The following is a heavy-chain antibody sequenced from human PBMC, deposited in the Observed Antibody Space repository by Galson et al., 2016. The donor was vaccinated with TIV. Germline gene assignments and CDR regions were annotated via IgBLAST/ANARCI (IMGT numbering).Heavy chain of an antibody. Sequence: LTCTVSGGSVSHTSYYWGWIRQPPGKGLEWIGTVYYTGITFYNPSLESRVTISVDTSKNQFSLRLSSVSAADTAVYFCARTTGAGIAARVLFDFWGQGTLVTVSS. V-gene: IGHV4-39*07. CDR1: GGSVSHTSYY. CDR2: VYYTGIT. CDR3: ARTTGAGIAARVLFDF. J-gene: IGHJ4*02. D-gene: IGHD6-6*01.